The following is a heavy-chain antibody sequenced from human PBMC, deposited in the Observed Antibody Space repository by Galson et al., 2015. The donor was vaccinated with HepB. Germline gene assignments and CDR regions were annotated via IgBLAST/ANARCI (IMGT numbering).Heavy chain of an antibody. J-gene: IGHJ6*02. CDR2: IYPGDSDT. CDR1: KYNFTTYW. Sequence: QSGAEVKKPGESLKISCQCSKYNFTTYWLGWVRQMPGKGLEWMGIIYPGDSDTTYSPSFHGQVTISADKSINTAYLQWSNLKASDTAIYYCTRPIALADNWYYYGMDVWGQGTTVTVSS. CDR3: TRPIALADNWYYYGMDV. D-gene: IGHD6-19*01. V-gene: IGHV5-51*01.